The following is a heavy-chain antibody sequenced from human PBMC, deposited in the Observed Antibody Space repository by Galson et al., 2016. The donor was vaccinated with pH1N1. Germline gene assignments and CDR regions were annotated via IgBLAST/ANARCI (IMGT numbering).Heavy chain of an antibody. D-gene: IGHD3-10*01. CDR2: ISSSGSAI. J-gene: IGHJ3*02. V-gene: IGHV3-48*03. CDR1: DFTFSSYE. CDR3: ARDTSGHAPRPYGAFYT. Sequence: SLRLSCAASDFTFSSYEMSWVRQAPGKGLEWVAYISSSGSAIYYTDSVEGRFTISRENAGNSLFLQMSSLRAEDTAVYYCARDTSGHAPRPYGAFYTWGQGTMVTVSS.